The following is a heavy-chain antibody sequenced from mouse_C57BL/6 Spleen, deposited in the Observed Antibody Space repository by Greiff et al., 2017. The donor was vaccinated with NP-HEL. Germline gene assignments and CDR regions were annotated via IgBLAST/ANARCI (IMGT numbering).Heavy chain of an antibody. V-gene: IGHV3-3*01. Sequence: EVKVEESGPSLVRPSQTLSLTCTVTGFSINSDCYWIWIRQFPGNKLEYIGYTFYSGITYYNPSLESRTYITRDTSKNQFSLKLSSVTTEDTATYYCARAYGYENAMDYWGQGTSVTVSS. J-gene: IGHJ4*01. CDR1: GFSINSDCY. CDR3: ARAYGYENAMDY. CDR2: TFYSGIT. D-gene: IGHD2-2*01.